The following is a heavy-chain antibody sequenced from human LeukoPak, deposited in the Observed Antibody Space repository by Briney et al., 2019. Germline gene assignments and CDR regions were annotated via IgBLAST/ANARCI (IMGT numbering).Heavy chain of an antibody. CDR3: ARDGSPATDAISDNWFDP. J-gene: IGHJ5*02. V-gene: IGHV3-30*04. D-gene: IGHD2-21*01. Sequence: GGSLRLSCAASGFTFSSYAMHWVRQAPGKGLEWVAVISYDGSNKYYAGSVKGRFTISRDNSKNTLYLQMNSLRAEDTAVYYCARDGSPATDAISDNWFDPWGQGTLVTVSS. CDR1: GFTFSSYA. CDR2: ISYDGSNK.